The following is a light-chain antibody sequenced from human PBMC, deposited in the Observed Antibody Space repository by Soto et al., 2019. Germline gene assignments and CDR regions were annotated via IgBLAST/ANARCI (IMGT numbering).Light chain of an antibody. Sequence: QSVLTQPASVSGSPGQSITISCTGTSSDVGGYIYVSWYQQHPGKAPKLMIYDVTSRPSGVSYRFSGSKSGNTASLTISGLQAEDEAAYYCSSYTTSSSYVFGTGTKATVL. J-gene: IGLJ1*01. CDR3: SSYTTSSSYV. CDR2: DVT. V-gene: IGLV2-14*01. CDR1: SSDVGGYIY.